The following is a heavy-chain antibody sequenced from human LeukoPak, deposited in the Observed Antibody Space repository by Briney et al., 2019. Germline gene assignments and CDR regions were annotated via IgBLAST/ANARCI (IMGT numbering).Heavy chain of an antibody. CDR3: ARGVYDSSGYYPVGI. J-gene: IGHJ4*02. CDR1: GGSISSGGYY. D-gene: IGHD3-22*01. Sequence: TLSLTCTVSGGSISSGGYYWSWLRQHPGKGLEWIGYIYYSGSTYYNPSLKSRVTISVDTSKNQFSLKLSSVTAADTAVYYCARGVYDSSGYYPVGIWGQGTLVTVSS. V-gene: IGHV4-31*03. CDR2: IYYSGST.